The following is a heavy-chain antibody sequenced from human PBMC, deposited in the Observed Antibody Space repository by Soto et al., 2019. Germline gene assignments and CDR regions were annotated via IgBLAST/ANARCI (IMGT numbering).Heavy chain of an antibody. CDR2: IKSKTDGGTT. V-gene: IGHV3-15*01. Sequence: EVQLVESGGGLVKPGGSLRLSCAASGFTFSNAWMSWVRQAPGKGLEWVGRIKSKTDGGTTDYAAPVKGRFTISRDDSKNTLYLQINSLKTEDTSVYYCTHSRFGVVIPYYYYYYMDVWGKGTTVTVSS. CDR1: GFTFSNAW. D-gene: IGHD3-3*01. J-gene: IGHJ6*03. CDR3: THSRFGVVIPYYYYYYMDV.